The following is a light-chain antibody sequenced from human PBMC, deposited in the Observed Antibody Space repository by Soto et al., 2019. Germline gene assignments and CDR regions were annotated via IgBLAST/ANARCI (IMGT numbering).Light chain of an antibody. CDR1: QSVSSN. V-gene: IGKV3-15*01. CDR3: QQYNNWPIT. CDR2: GAS. J-gene: IGKJ5*01. Sequence: DIVLTQAPATLSVSPGGRATLSCRASQSVSSNLAWYQQKPGQAPRLLIYGASTRATGIPARFSGSGSGTEFTLTISSLQSEDFAVYYCQQYNNWPITFGQGTRLEI.